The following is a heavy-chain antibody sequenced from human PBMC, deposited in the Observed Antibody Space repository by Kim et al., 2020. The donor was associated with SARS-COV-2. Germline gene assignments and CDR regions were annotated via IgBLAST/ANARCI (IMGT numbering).Heavy chain of an antibody. D-gene: IGHD6-19*01. CDR3: ARDIATYSSGWIYYYYGMYV. J-gene: IGHJ6*02. V-gene: IGHV3-30*04. CDR2: ISYDGSNK. Sequence: GGSLRLSCAASGFTFSSYGMHWVRQAPGKGLEWVAVISYDGSNKNYVDSVKGRFTISRDNSKNTLYLQMNSLRAEDTAVYYCARDIATYSSGWIYYYYGMYVCGQGTTVTVSS. CDR1: GFTFSSYG.